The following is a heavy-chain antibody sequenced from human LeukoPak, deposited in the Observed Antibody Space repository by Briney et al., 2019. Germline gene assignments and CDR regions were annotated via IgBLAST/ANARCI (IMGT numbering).Heavy chain of an antibody. V-gene: IGHV4-30-4*01. Sequence: SETLSLTCTVSGGSISSGDYYWRWIRQPPGKGLEWIGYIYYSGSTYYNPSLKSRVTISVDTSKNQFSLKLSSVTAADTAVYYCARDLGSPEAFDIWGQGTMVTVSS. CDR2: IYYSGST. J-gene: IGHJ3*02. CDR1: GGSISSGDYY. D-gene: IGHD6-25*01. CDR3: ARDLGSPEAFDI.